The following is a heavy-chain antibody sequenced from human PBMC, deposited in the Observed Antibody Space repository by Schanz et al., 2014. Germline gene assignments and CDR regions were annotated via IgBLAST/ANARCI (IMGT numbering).Heavy chain of an antibody. CDR2: INTGSGDT. D-gene: IGHD5-12*01. Sequence: QVQLVQSGAEAKKPGASVKVSCKASEYSFTSYSMHWVRQAPGQRLEWMGWINTGSGDTKYSQNFRGRVTITRDTSASTAYMELSSLRSEDTAVYSCARGIGGYGANNYFDYWGQGTLVTVSS. J-gene: IGHJ4*02. V-gene: IGHV1-3*04. CDR3: ARGIGGYGANNYFDY. CDR1: EYSFTSYS.